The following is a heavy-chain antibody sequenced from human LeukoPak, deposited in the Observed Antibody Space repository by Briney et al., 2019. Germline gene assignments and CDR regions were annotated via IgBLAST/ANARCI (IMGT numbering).Heavy chain of an antibody. Sequence: GGSLRLSCAASGFTFSNYAMTWVRQAPRKGLEWVSAVTSSGSTYYAASVKGRFTISRDNSKNTLYLQVTSLRAEDTALYYCARVRYDSTASYFDYWGQGTLVTVSS. CDR3: ARVRYDSTASYFDY. CDR2: VTSSGST. CDR1: GFTFSNYA. V-gene: IGHV3-23*01. D-gene: IGHD3-22*01. J-gene: IGHJ4*02.